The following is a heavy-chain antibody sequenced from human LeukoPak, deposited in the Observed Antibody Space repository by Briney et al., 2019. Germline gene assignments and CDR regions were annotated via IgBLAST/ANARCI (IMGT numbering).Heavy chain of an antibody. CDR1: GGSISSYC. CDR3: ATSHDVKTAPYDL. V-gene: IGHV4-4*09. D-gene: IGHD2-21*01. J-gene: IGHJ5*02. Sequence: SETLSLTCTVSGGSISSYCWSWVRQSPGKGLEWIGYIFTSGWTDYNPSLKSRVTMSVDTSKNQLSMELRFLTAADTAVYYCATSHDVKTAPYDLWGQGTLVTVSS. CDR2: IFTSGWT.